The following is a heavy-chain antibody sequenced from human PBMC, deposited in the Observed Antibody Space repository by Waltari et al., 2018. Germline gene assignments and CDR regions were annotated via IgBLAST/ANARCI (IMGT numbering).Heavy chain of an antibody. J-gene: IGHJ3*02. V-gene: IGHV1-46*04. CDR3: ARSAVHASDI. CDR2: RNTHAGSR. D-gene: IGHD6-19*01. CDR1: GYIFTGYY. Sequence: QVQILQSGTEVRKPGASVRISCKTSGYIFTGYYINWVRQAPGQGLEVMGVRNTHAGSRTYEQKVKGRITLTRDTSTSTVHVDVSSRRSDDTAVYYCARSAVHASDIWGQGSMVTVSS.